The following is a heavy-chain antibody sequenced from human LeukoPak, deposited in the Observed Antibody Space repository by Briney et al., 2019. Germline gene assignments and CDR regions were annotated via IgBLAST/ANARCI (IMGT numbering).Heavy chain of an antibody. CDR1: GFTFSSYA. CDR2: ISYDGSNK. V-gene: IGHV3-30-3*02. D-gene: IGHD3-10*01. Sequence: GGSLRLSCAASGFTFSSYAVHWVRQAPGKGLECVAIISYDGSNKYYADSVKGRFTISRDNSKNTLYLQMNSLRAEDTAVYYCAKSFLFRGVIITPVDYWGQGTLVTVSS. J-gene: IGHJ4*02. CDR3: AKSFLFRGVIITPVDY.